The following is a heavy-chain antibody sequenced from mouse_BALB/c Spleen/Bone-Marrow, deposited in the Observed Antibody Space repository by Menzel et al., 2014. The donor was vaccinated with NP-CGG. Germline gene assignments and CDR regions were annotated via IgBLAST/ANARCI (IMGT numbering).Heavy chain of an antibody. CDR2: INPSNGRT. CDR3: APYYYGSSYGFYWYFDV. V-gene: IGHV1S81*02. Sequence: QVQLQQSGAELVKPGASVKLSCKASGYTFTNYWMYWVKQRPGQGLEWIGDINPSNGRTNHNENFKTKATLTVDKPSSTAYMQLSSLTSEDSAVYYCAPYYYGSSYGFYWYFDVWGAGTTVTVSS. CDR1: GYTFTNYW. D-gene: IGHD1-1*01. J-gene: IGHJ1*01.